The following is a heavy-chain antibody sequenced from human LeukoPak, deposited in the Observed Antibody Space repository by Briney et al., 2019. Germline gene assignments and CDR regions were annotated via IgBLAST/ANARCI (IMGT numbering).Heavy chain of an antibody. J-gene: IGHJ6*03. V-gene: IGHV1-18*01. D-gene: IGHD6-13*01. CDR1: GYTFISYG. CDR3: ARGYSTYYYMDV. Sequence: ASVKVSCKASGYTFISYGISWVRQALGQGLEWMGWISAYNGNTNYAQKLQGRVTMTTDTSTSTAYMELRSLRSDDTAVYYCARGYSTYYYMDVWGKGTTVTISS. CDR2: ISAYNGNT.